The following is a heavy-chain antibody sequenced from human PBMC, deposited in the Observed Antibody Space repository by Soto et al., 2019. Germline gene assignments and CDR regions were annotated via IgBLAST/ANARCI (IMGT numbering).Heavy chain of an antibody. J-gene: IGHJ4*02. D-gene: IGHD4-17*01. Sequence: QVQLQESGPGLVKPSQTLSLMCTVSGGSISSGGYYWSWIRQLPGKGLEWIGNIYYSGSTYYNPSLKIRVTISVDTSKNQFALKLSSVTAADTAVDYCARAMTTVTPYYFDYWGQGTLVTVSS. CDR3: ARAMTTVTPYYFDY. V-gene: IGHV4-31*03. CDR2: IYYSGST. CDR1: GGSISSGGYY.